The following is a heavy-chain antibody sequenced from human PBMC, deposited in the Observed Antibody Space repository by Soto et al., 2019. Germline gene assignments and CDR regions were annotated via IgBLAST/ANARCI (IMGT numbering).Heavy chain of an antibody. Sequence: GGSLRLSCAASGFTFSSYGMHWVRQAPGKGLEWVAVIWYDVSNKYYADSVKGRFTISRDNSKNTLYLQMNSLRAEDTAVYYCARELAAHYDFRSGPSADYYYGMDVWGQGTPVTVSS. J-gene: IGHJ6*02. CDR2: IWYDVSNK. CDR3: ARELAAHYDFRSGPSADYYYGMDV. V-gene: IGHV3-33*01. D-gene: IGHD3-3*01. CDR1: GFTFSSYG.